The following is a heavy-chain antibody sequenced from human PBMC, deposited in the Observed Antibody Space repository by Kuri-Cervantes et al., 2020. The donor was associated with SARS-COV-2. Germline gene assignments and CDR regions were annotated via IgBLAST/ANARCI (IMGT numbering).Heavy chain of an antibody. D-gene: IGHD1-26*01. CDR3: ARVYSESYYNWFDP. CDR2: ISSSSSYI. CDR1: GFTFSSYS. J-gene: IGHJ5*02. V-gene: IGHV3-21*01. Sequence: GSLRLSCAASGFTFSSYSMNWVRQAPGKGLEWVSSISSSSSYIYYADSVKGRFTISRDNAKNSLYLQMNSLRAEDTAVYYCARVYSESYYNWFDPWGQGTLVTVSS.